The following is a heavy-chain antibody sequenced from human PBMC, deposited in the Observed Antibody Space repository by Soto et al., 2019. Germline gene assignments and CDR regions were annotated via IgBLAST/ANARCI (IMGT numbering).Heavy chain of an antibody. CDR3: TRGYASGSSGRIDY. J-gene: IGHJ4*02. D-gene: IGHD3-10*01. CDR2: IDPSGGVT. Sequence: GASVKVSCKASGYSFTSWYMHWVRPDHGQGLEWMGRIDPSGGVTSYAEKWHGRVTMTRDTSTSTVYMELSSLRSEDTAVYYCTRGYASGSSGRIDYWGQGTPVTVSS. CDR1: GYSFTSWY. V-gene: IGHV1-46*04.